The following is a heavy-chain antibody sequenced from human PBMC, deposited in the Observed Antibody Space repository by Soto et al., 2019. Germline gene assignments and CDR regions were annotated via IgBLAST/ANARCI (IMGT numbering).Heavy chain of an antibody. CDR1: GYTFNNYF. V-gene: IGHV1-46*02. J-gene: IGHJ5*02. CDR2: ITPSSGST. CDR3: ARDLVPIWNYVGLAPGAQHWFDP. D-gene: IGHD1-7*01. Sequence: QVQLVQSGAEVRKPGASVKVSCKASGYTFNNYFMHWVRQAPAQGLELMVVITPSSGSTTYAQRFQGRLTMTRDTSTSTVYMELRSLRSEDTAVYFCARDLVPIWNYVGLAPGAQHWFDPWGQGTLVTVSS.